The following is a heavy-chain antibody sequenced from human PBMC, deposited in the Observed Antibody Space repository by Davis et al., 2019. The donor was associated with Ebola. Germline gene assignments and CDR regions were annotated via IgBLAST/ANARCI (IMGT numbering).Heavy chain of an antibody. Sequence: GESLKISCSASGFTFSSYAMHWVRQAPGKGLEYVSAISSNGGSTYYADSVKGRFTISRDNSKNTLYLQMSSLRAEDTAVYYCAIGRGIFDYWGQGTLVTVSS. D-gene: IGHD3-16*01. CDR1: GFTFSSYA. V-gene: IGHV3-64D*08. J-gene: IGHJ4*02. CDR2: ISSNGGST. CDR3: AIGRGIFDY.